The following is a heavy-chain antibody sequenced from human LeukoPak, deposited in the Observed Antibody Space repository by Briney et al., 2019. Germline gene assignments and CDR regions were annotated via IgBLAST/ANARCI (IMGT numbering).Heavy chain of an antibody. D-gene: IGHD3-10*01. CDR1: GFKFSNYW. V-gene: IGHV3-74*03. Sequence: PGGSLRLSCAASGFKFSNYWMRWVRQAPGKGLVWVSRINRDGGITTYADSVKGRFTISRDNAKNMLYLQLNSLRAEDTAVYYCISDSECRSGGDYWGQGTLVSVSS. CDR3: ISDSECRSGGDY. CDR2: INRDGGIT. J-gene: IGHJ4*02.